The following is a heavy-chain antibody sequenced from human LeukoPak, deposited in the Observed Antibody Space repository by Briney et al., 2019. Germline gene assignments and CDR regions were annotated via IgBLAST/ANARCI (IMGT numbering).Heavy chain of an antibody. J-gene: IGHJ4*02. CDR3: AKESHGFDY. Sequence: GGSLRLSCAASGFTFDDYAMHWVRQAPGKGLEWVSGISWNSGSIGYADSVKGRFTISRDNAKNSLYLQMNSLRAEDTALYYCAKESHGFDYWSQGTLVTVSS. V-gene: IGHV3-9*01. CDR1: GFTFDDYA. CDR2: ISWNSGSI.